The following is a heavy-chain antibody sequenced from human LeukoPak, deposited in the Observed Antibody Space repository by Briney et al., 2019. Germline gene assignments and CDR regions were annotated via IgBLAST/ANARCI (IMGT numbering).Heavy chain of an antibody. CDR2: IYTGGNT. CDR3: AKGITVMMVAPGY. V-gene: IGHV3-53*01. J-gene: IGHJ4*02. Sequence: GGSLRLSCAASGFTVDSNYLSWVRQAPGKGLEWVSTIYTGGNTYYAASVKGRFTISRDFSKNTVFLRMNSLRAEDTAVYYCAKGITVMMVAPGYWGQGTLVTVSS. CDR1: GFTVDSNY. D-gene: IGHD3-22*01.